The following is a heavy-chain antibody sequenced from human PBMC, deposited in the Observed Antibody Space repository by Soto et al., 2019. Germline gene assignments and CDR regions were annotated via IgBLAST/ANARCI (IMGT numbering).Heavy chain of an antibody. CDR3: ARDSIWFGELLQIPIDY. CDR2: ISYDGTNK. D-gene: IGHD3-10*01. J-gene: IGHJ4*02. Sequence: QVQLVESGGGVVQPGRSLRLSCAASGFTLSSYAMYWVRQAPGKGLEWVAAISYDGTNKYYADSVKGRFTISRDNFKNTLYLQMNSLRAEDTAVYYCARDSIWFGELLQIPIDYWGQGTLVTVSS. CDR1: GFTLSSYA. V-gene: IGHV3-30-3*01.